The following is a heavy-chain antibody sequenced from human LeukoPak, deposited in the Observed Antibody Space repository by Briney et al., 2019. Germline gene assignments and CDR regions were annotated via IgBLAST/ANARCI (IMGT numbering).Heavy chain of an antibody. D-gene: IGHD6-13*01. CDR1: GFTFSTYW. CDR2: IRQDGGDK. CDR3: VRMYTNNWLLWY. Sequence: QTGGSLGLSCAASGFTFSTYWMSWVRQAPGKGLEWVANIRQDGGDKYYVDSVKGRFTISRDNAKNSLYLEMDSLRAEDTALYYCVRMYTNNWLLWYWGQGTLVTVSS. J-gene: IGHJ4*02. V-gene: IGHV3-7*04.